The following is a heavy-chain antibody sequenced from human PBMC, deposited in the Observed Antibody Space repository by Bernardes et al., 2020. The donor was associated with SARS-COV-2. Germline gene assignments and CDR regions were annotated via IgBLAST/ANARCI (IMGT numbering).Heavy chain of an antibody. CDR2: ISADGGHK. CDR3: ATDGADQLLQARGHYYSYMDV. V-gene: IGHV3-30*01. Sequence: GGCLSLTNVTSALTFDHHAMHWVRQAPGKGLEWVAVISADGGHKDYVDSVRGRFTISRDNSKNTLYMEMNSLRVEDTAVYYCATDGADQLLQARGHYYSYMDVWGKGTTVIVAS. D-gene: IGHD2-2*01. CDR1: ALTFDHHA. J-gene: IGHJ6*03.